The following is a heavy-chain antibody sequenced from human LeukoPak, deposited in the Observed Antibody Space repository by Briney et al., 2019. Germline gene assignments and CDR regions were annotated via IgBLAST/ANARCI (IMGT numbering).Heavy chain of an antibody. D-gene: IGHD1/OR15-1a*01. CDR2: IIPIFGTA. J-gene: IGHJ3*02. CDR1: GGTFSSYA. CDR3: ARGKNSAFDI. V-gene: IGHV1-69*05. Sequence: ASVKVSCKASGGTFSSYAISWVRQAPGQGLEWMGGIIPIFGTANYAQKFQGRVTITTDESTSTAYMELSSLRSEDTAVFYCARGKNSAFDIWGQGTMVTVSS.